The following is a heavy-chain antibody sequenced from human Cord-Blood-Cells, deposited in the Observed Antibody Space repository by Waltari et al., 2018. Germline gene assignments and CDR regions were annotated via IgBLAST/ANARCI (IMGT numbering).Heavy chain of an antibody. D-gene: IGHD1-26*01. CDR3: ARDPKDSGSYYYYYGMDV. J-gene: IGHJ6*02. V-gene: IGHV1-46*01. CDR2: INPSGGST. Sequence: GLEWMVIINPSGGSTSYAQKFQGRVTMTRDTSTSTVYMELSSLRSEDTAVYYCARDPKDSGSYYYYYGMDVWGQGTTVTVSS.